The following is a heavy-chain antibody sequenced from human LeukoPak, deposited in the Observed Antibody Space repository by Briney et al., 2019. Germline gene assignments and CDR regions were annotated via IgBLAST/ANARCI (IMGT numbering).Heavy chain of an antibody. Sequence: TASETLSLTYALSGGSIGSSNWWTWVRQPPGKGLEWIGEIYHSGSTNYNPSLKSRVTISVDKSKNQFSLKLSSVTAADTAVYYCARGNIAVAWLSVYCGQRRLITVCS. V-gene: IGHV4-4*02. D-gene: IGHD6-19*01. CDR2: IYHSGST. CDR3: ARGNIAVAWLSVY. CDR1: GGSIGSSNW. J-gene: IGHJ4*02.